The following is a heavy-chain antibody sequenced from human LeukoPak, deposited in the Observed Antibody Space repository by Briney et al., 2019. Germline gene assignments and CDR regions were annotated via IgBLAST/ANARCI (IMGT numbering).Heavy chain of an antibody. CDR1: GGSISGYY. V-gene: IGHV4-34*01. CDR3: ARVLYYYDSSGYYSLYFDY. CDR2: IHPRGSL. Sequence: SETLSLTCAVYGGSISGYYWSRIRQPPGKGLEWIGEIHPRGSLDYNPSLKSRVTISVDTSKNQFSLKLSSVTAADTAVYYCARVLYYYDSSGYYSLYFDYWGQGTLVTVSS. J-gene: IGHJ4*02. D-gene: IGHD3-22*01.